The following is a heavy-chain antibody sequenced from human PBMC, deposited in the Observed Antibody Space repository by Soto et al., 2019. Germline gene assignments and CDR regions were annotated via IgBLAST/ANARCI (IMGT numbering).Heavy chain of an antibody. CDR1: GYTFTSSY. J-gene: IGHJ4*02. Sequence: QVQLVQSGAEVKKPGSTVKVSCKASGYTFTSSYIHWVRQAPGQGLEWMGIIKPSGGSATYAQMFQGRVTLTTDTSTSTVYMELSSLTSEDTAMYSCARGLYSSSYYMWGQGTLVTASS. CDR2: IKPSGGSA. D-gene: IGHD3-22*01. V-gene: IGHV1-46*01. CDR3: ARGLYSSSYYM.